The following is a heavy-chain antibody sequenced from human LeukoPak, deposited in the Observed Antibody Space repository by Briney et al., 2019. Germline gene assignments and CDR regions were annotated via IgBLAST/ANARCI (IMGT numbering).Heavy chain of an antibody. D-gene: IGHD4-17*01. CDR3: TRNTVTVHFDY. Sequence: HSGRSLRLSSSASGFTFDDYAVSWFRQAPGKGLEWVGFIRSKAFGGTPEYAASVRGRFTISRDDSKSIAYLQMNSLKTEDTAVYYCTRNTVTVHFDYWSQGTLVTVSS. CDR2: IRSKAFGGTP. V-gene: IGHV3-49*03. CDR1: GFTFDDYA. J-gene: IGHJ4*02.